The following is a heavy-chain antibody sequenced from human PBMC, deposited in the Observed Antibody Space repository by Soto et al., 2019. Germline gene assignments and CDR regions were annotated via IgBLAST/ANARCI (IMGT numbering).Heavy chain of an antibody. Sequence: GSGPTLVNPTQTLTLTCTFSGFSLSTSGVGVGWIRQPPGKALEWLALIYWDDDKRYSPSLKSRLTITKDTSKNQVVLTMTNMDPVDIATYYCAHRTYYYDSSGYYSREEHFQHWGQGTLVTVSS. V-gene: IGHV2-5*02. D-gene: IGHD3-22*01. CDR3: AHRTYYYDSSGYYSREEHFQH. CDR1: GFSLSTSGVG. J-gene: IGHJ1*01. CDR2: IYWDDDK.